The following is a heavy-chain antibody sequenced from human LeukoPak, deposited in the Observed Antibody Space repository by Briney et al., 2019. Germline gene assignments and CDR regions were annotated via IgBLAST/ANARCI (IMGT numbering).Heavy chain of an antibody. V-gene: IGHV3-23*01. CDR1: GFTFSSYA. Sequence: PGGSLRLSCAASGFTFSSYAMSWVRQAPGKGLEWVSAISGSGGSTYYADSVKGRFTISRDNSKNTLYLQMNSLRAEDTVVYYCAKDGSIVAATPLDSDYWGQGTLVTVSS. CDR2: ISGSGGST. CDR3: AKDGSIVAATPLDSDY. D-gene: IGHD2-15*01. J-gene: IGHJ4*02.